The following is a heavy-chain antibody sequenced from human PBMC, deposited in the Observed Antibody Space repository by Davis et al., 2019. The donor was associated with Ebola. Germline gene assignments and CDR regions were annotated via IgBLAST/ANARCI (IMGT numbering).Heavy chain of an antibody. CDR1: GFIFSSYV. J-gene: IGHJ3*02. CDR2: LGTSADT. CDR3: VKDTSNIWFDI. Sequence: GASLKIPCAAPGFIFSSYVLSSVRQAPGKGLGRVSTLGTSADTYYADSVKGRFTISRDNSKNTLYLQMNGLRVEDTAIYFCVKDTSNIWFDIWGQGTMVTVSS. V-gene: IGHV3-23*01. D-gene: IGHD1-26*01.